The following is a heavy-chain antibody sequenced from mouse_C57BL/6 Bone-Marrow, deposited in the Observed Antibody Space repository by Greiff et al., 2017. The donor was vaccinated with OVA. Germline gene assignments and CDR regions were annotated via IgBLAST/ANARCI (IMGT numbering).Heavy chain of an antibody. V-gene: IGHV8-12*01. J-gene: IGHJ4*01. CDR2: IYWDDDK. D-gene: IGHD1-1*01. Sequence: QVTLKVCGPGILQSSQTLSLTCSFSGFSLSTSGMGVSWIRQPSGKGLEWLAHIYWDDDKRYNPSLKSRLTISKDTSRNQVFLKITSVDTADTATYYCARSTVHYAMDYWGQGTSVTVSS. CDR1: GFSLSTSGMG. CDR3: ARSTVHYAMDY.